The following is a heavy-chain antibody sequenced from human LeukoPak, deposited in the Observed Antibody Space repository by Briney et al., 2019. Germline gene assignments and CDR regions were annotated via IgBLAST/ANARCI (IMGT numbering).Heavy chain of an antibody. V-gene: IGHV3-53*01. CDR3: ARGARRPYSSGSPTWAFDI. CDR1: GFTVSSNY. Sequence: GGSLRLSCAASGFTVSSNYMSWVRQAPEKGLEWVSVIYSGGSTYYADSVKGRFTISRDNSKNTLYLQMNSLRAEDTAVYYCARGARRPYSSGSPTWAFDIWGQGTVVTVSS. J-gene: IGHJ3*02. CDR2: IYSGGST. D-gene: IGHD6-19*01.